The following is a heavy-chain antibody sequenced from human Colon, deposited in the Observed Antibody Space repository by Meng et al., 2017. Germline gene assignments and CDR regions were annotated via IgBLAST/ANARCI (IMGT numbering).Heavy chain of an antibody. CDR1: GDSVSSNSYY. V-gene: IGHV4-31*03. J-gene: IGHJ4*02. CDR3: ARDPLAVGPTDRGLDS. Sequence: QVQLQESGPRLVKPLQTPSPTCTVPGDSVSSNSYYWTWICQHPGTGLERIGYIYSGGISHYNPSLKSRITMSTDTSKNQFSLQLTSVTAADTAIYYCARDPLAVGPTDRGLDSWGQGTLVTVSS. CDR2: IYSGGIS. D-gene: IGHD1-26*01.